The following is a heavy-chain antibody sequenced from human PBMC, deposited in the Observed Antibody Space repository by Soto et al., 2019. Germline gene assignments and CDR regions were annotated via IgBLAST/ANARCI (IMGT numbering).Heavy chain of an antibody. Sequence: QVQLVQSGAEVKKPGASVKVSCKASGYTFTSYGISGVRQAPGQGLEWMGWISAYNGNTNYAQKLQGIVTMTTDTSTSTGYMELRSLRSDDTAVYYCARVVRVLHPVDYWGQGTLVTVSS. J-gene: IGHJ4*02. D-gene: IGHD4-17*01. CDR1: GYTFTSYG. V-gene: IGHV1-18*01. CDR2: ISAYNGNT. CDR3: ARVVRVLHPVDY.